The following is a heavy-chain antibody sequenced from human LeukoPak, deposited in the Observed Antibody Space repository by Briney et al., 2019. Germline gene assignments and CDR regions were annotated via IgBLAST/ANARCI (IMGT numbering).Heavy chain of an antibody. V-gene: IGHV3-53*01. CDR2: IYSGGST. D-gene: IGHD6-19*01. J-gene: IGHJ1*01. Sequence: GGSLRLSYAASGFTVSSNYMSWVRQAPGKGLEWVSVIYSGGSTYYADSVKGRFTISRDNSKNTLYLQMNSLRAEDTAVYYCARDPRRQWLYTFQHWGQGTLVTVSS. CDR3: ARDPRRQWLYTFQH. CDR1: GFTVSSNY.